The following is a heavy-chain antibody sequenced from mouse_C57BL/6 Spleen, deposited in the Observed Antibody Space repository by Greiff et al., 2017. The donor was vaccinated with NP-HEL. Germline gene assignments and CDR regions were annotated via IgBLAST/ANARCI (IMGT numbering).Heavy chain of an antibody. D-gene: IGHD1-1*01. CDR2: INPGSGGT. Sequence: VQLQQSGAELVRPGTSVKVSCKASGYAFTNYLIEWVKQRPGQGLEWIGVINPGSGGTNYNEKFEGKATLTADKSSSTAYMQLSSLTSEDSAVYFCARVTTVVATDAMDYWGQGTSVTVSS. J-gene: IGHJ4*01. CDR3: ARVTTVVATDAMDY. V-gene: IGHV1-54*01. CDR1: GYAFTNYL.